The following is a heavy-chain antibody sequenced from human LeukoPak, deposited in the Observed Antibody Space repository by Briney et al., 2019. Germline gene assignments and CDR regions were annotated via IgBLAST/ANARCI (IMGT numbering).Heavy chain of an antibody. CDR1: GFTFSSYE. J-gene: IGHJ4*02. V-gene: IGHV3-48*01. CDR3: ARGFHRYSYDSGAYSIY. Sequence: GGSLRLSCAASGFTFSSYEMNWVRQAPGKGLEWASYISASSSTIYYADSVKGRFTISRDNAKNSLFLQMNSLRAEDTAVYYCARGFHRYSYDSGAYSIYWGQGTLVTVSS. D-gene: IGHD3-22*01. CDR2: ISASSSTI.